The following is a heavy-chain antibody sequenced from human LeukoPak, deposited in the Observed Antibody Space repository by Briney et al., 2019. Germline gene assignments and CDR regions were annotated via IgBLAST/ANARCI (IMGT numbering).Heavy chain of an antibody. D-gene: IGHD3-10*01. CDR2: INPNSGGT. J-gene: IGHJ5*02. V-gene: IGHV1-2*02. Sequence: GASVKVSCKASGYTFTGYYMHWVRQAPGQGLEWMGWINPNSGGTNYAQKFQGRVTMTRDTSISTAYMELSRLRSDDTAVYYCARDYLDYYAGTSTRPMWFDPWGQGTLVTVSS. CDR1: GYTFTGYY. CDR3: ARDYLDYYAGTSTRPMWFDP.